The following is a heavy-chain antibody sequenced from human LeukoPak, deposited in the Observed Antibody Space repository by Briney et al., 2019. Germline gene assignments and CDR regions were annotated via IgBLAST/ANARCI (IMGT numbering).Heavy chain of an antibody. CDR3: ARGGQL. V-gene: IGHV3-48*02. J-gene: IGHJ4*02. Sequence: GGSLRLSCAASGFTLSRYRMNWVRQAPGKGLEWISHISSSSSTTSYADSVKGRFTISRDNVKESLYLQMNSLRDEDTALYYCARGGQLGGQATLVTVSS. D-gene: IGHD1-1*01. CDR1: GFTLSRYR. CDR2: ISSSSSTT.